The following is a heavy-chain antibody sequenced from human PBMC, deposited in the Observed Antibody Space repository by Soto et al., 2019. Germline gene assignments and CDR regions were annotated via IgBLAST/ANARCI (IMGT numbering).Heavy chain of an antibody. V-gene: IGHV1-18*01. D-gene: IGHD2-21*02. CDR1: GYTFTNYG. J-gene: IGHJ4*02. Sequence: ASVKVSCKVSGYTFTNYGINWVRQAPGQGLEWVGWFNPANRNTNYAQKFQDRVSMTTDTSTNTAYMELRGLRSDDTAVYDCARVRFGDTFDLWGQGNLVTV. CDR3: ARVRFGDTFDL. CDR2: FNPANRNT.